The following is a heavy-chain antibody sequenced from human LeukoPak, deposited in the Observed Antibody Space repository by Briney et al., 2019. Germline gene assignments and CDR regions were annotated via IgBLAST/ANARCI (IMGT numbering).Heavy chain of an antibody. D-gene: IGHD3-22*01. CDR3: ARGTARSWLLPNY. J-gene: IGHJ4*02. CDR1: GYTFTGYY. CDR2: INPNSGGT. V-gene: IGHV1-2*02. Sequence: ASVKVSCKASGYTFTGYYMHWVRQAPGQGLEWMEWINPNSGGTNYAQKFQGRVTMTRDTSISTAYMELSRLRSDDTAVYYCARGTARSWLLPNYWGQGTLVTVSS.